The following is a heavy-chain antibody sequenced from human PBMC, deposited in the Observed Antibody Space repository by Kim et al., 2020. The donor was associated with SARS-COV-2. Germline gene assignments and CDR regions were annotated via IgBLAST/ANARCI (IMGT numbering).Heavy chain of an antibody. CDR3: ATVGTTGYYPD. CDR1: GFTFSRYW. V-gene: IGHV3-7*03. J-gene: IGHJ4*02. D-gene: IGHD3-9*01. Sequence: GGSLRLSCAASGFTFSRYWMSWVRQAPGKGLEWVANIKQDGSEKFYVDSVKGRFTISRDNAKNSLYLQMNSLRAEDTAVYYCATVGTTGYYPDWGQGPLVTVSS. CDR2: IKQDGSEK.